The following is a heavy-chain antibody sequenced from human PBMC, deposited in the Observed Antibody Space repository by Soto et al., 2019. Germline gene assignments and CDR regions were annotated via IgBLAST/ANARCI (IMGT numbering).Heavy chain of an antibody. CDR3: AKDRAIAVAGTSLEG. V-gene: IGHV3-23*01. CDR2: ISGSGGST. CDR1: GFTFSSYA. J-gene: IGHJ4*02. Sequence: EVQLLESGGGLVQPGGSLRLSCAASGFTFSSYAMSWVRQAPGKGLEWVSAISGSGGSTYYADSVKGRFTISRDNSKNTLYLPMNSLRAEDTAVYYCAKDRAIAVAGTSLEGWGQGTLVTVSS. D-gene: IGHD6-19*01.